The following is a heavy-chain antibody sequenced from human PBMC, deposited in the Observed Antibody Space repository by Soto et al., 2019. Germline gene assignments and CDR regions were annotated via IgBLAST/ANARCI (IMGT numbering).Heavy chain of an antibody. Sequence: QITLNESGPTVVRPTETLTLTCRFSGFSLTTSGVGVGWIRQSPGKAPEWLALIYWDDDKRYSASLKCRLTFTKDTSKNQVVLTVSDLDPTDTATYYCAHRVLRTVFGLVTTTAIYFDFWGQGTPVAVSS. D-gene: IGHD3-3*01. J-gene: IGHJ4*02. CDR2: IYWDDDK. CDR3: AHRVLRTVFGLVTTTAIYFDF. CDR1: GFSLTTSGVG. V-gene: IGHV2-5*02.